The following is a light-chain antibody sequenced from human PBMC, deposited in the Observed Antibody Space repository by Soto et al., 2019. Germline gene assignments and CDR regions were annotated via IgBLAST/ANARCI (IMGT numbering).Light chain of an antibody. J-gene: IGLJ1*01. CDR3: SSYTSSSTL. Sequence: LTQPASVSGSPGQSITISCAGTSSDVGSYNYVSWYQQHPGKAPKLMIYEVSNRPSGVSSRFSGSKSGNTASLTISGLQAEDEPDYYCSSYTSSSTLFGTGIKVTVL. V-gene: IGLV2-14*01. CDR2: EVS. CDR1: SSDVGSYNY.